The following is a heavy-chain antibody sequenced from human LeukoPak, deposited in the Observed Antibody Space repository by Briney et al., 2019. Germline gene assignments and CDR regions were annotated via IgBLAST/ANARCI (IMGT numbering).Heavy chain of an antibody. CDR3: ARGAYGGTFDY. CDR1: GFTFSSYW. CDR2: INSDGSST. D-gene: IGHD2-21*01. Sequence: PAGSLRFSCAASGFTFSSYWMDWVRHAPGNGLVWVSRINSDGSSTTYADSGKGRFTISTDNAKHTLYLQMNSLRAEDTAVYYCARGAYGGTFDYWGQGTLVTVSS. J-gene: IGHJ4*02. V-gene: IGHV3-74*01.